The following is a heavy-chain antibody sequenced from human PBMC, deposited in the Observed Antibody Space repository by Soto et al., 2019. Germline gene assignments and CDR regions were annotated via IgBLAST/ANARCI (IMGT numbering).Heavy chain of an antibody. Sequence: AGGSLRLSCAASGFTLSSYDMHWVRQATGKGLEWVSAIGTAGDTYYPGSVKGRFTISRENAKNSLYLQMNSLRAEDTAVYYCARDKRIAAAGPGYYYYGMDVWGQGTTVTVSS. D-gene: IGHD6-13*01. CDR2: IGTAGDT. V-gene: IGHV3-13*01. CDR1: GFTLSSYD. CDR3: ARDKRIAAAGPGYYYYGMDV. J-gene: IGHJ6*02.